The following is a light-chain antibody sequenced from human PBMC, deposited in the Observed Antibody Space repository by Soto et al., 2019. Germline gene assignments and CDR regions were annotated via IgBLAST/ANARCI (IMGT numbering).Light chain of an antibody. Sequence: PVERAAVSCTPSQSVSTYFAWYQQKPRQAPRLLIYDASNRATGITARFSGSGSGTDFTLTISSLEPEDFAVYYCQQCYNWPQWTFGQGTKVDIK. CDR2: DAS. CDR3: QQCYNWPQWT. V-gene: IGKV3-11*01. J-gene: IGKJ1*01. CDR1: QSVSTY.